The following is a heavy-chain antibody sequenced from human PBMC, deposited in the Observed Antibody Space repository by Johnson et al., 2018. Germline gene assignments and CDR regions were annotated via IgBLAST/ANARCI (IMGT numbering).Heavy chain of an antibody. CDR1: GFIFSNYG. J-gene: IGHJ3*01. CDR2: VAYEGTNK. CDR3: ARDDYPAGSFDPPDAFDV. D-gene: IGHD3-10*01. V-gene: IGHV3-30*03. Sequence: VQLVESGGGVVQPGKSXRLSCTASGFIFSNYGMHWVRQAPGKGLEWLAVVAYEGTNKYYADSLKGRFTISSDNSKNTFYLQMNSLTTDDTAVYYCARDDYPAGSFDPPDAFDVWGQGTVVTVSS.